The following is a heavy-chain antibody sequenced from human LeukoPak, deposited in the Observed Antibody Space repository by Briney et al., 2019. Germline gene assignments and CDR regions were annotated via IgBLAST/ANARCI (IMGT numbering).Heavy chain of an antibody. D-gene: IGHD3-10*01. CDR1: GFTFSSYS. Sequence: GGSLRLSCAVSGFTFSSYSMNWVRQAPGKGLEWVSSISSSSSYIYYADSVKGRFTISRDNAKNSLYLQMNSLRAEDTAVYYCARDSMVRGVIVPDYWGQGTLVTVSS. V-gene: IGHV3-21*01. CDR2: ISSSSSYI. J-gene: IGHJ4*02. CDR3: ARDSMVRGVIVPDY.